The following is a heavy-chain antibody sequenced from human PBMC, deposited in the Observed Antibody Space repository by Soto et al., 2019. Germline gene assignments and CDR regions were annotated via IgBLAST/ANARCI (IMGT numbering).Heavy chain of an antibody. V-gene: IGHV4-30-2*01. J-gene: IGHJ5*02. Sequence: PSETLSLTCGVSGDTISTGGYSWAWIRQPPGKALEWIGHTYHSGNPYYNPSLKSRVIISVDRSKNQFSLKVSSVTAADTAVYYCARDLNYDILTGYSSVFDPWGQGTLVPVSS. CDR3: ARDLNYDILTGYSSVFDP. D-gene: IGHD3-9*01. CDR1: GDTISTGGYS. CDR2: TYHSGNP.